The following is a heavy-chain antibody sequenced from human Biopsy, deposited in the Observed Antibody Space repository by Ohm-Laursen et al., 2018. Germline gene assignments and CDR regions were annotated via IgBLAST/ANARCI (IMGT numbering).Heavy chain of an antibody. J-gene: IGHJ3*01. CDR3: ARRLPLRGFAFDV. CDR2: IYYRGNT. Sequence: SDTLSLTCTVSGDSITFYFWNWIRQAPGKGLEWIGNIYYRGNTNYSPSLKSRATISLDSSKNKFSLNLNSVTATDTAVYYCARRLPLRGFAFDVWGQGTVVTVS. CDR1: GDSITFYF. V-gene: IGHV4-59*08. D-gene: IGHD3-10*01.